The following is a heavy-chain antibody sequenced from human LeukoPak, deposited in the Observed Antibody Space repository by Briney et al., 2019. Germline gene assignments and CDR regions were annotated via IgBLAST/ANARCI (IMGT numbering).Heavy chain of an antibody. D-gene: IGHD5-18*01. CDR3: ARASGDIVETATMGSY. CDR1: GFTFNSYS. J-gene: IGHJ4*02. CDR2: ISGSSSSI. Sequence: GGSLRLSCAASGFTFNSYSMNWVRQAPGKGLEWVSSISGSSSSIYYAGSVKGRFTISRDNAKNSLYLQMNSLRAEDTAVYYCARASGDIVETATMGSYWGQGTLVTVSS. V-gene: IGHV3-21*01.